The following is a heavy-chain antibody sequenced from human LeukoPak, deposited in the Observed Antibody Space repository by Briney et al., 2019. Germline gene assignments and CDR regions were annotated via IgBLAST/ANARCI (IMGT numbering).Heavy chain of an antibody. Sequence: PSETLSLTCAVYGGSFSGYYWSWIRQPPGKGLEWIGEINHSGSTNYNPSLKSRVTISVDTSKNQFSLKLSSVTAADTAVYYCAGGVKVGFDYWGQGTLVTVSS. V-gene: IGHV4-34*01. D-gene: IGHD1-26*01. CDR2: INHSGST. J-gene: IGHJ4*02. CDR3: AGGVKVGFDY. CDR1: GGSFSGYY.